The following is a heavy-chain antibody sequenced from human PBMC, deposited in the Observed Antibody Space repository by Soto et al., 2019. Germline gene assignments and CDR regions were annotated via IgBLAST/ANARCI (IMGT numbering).Heavy chain of an antibody. J-gene: IGHJ5*02. CDR1: GGSISSGGYY. CDR2: IYYSGST. V-gene: IGHV4-31*03. CDR3: ARGGGPNWFDP. Sequence: QVQLQESGPGLVKPSQTLSLTCTVSGGSISSGGYYWSWIRQHPGKGLEWIGYIYYSGSTYYNPSLKSRVNISVDTVKKQFSLKLGSLTAADTAVYYWARGGGPNWFDPWGQGTLVTVSS. D-gene: IGHD3-16*01.